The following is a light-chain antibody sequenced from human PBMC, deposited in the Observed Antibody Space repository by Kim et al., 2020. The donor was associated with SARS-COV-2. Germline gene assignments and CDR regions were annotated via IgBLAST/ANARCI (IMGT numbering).Light chain of an antibody. Sequence: QSALTQPASVSGSPGQSITMSCNGTSSDIGGYDFVSWYQQNPGKAPRLLIYEVKTRPSGVSSRFSGSKSGNTASLTISGLQAEDEADYYCNSYTTLGTLVFGGGTQLTVL. CDR1: SSDIGGYDF. CDR3: NSYTTLGTLV. V-gene: IGLV2-14*01. J-gene: IGLJ3*02. CDR2: EVK.